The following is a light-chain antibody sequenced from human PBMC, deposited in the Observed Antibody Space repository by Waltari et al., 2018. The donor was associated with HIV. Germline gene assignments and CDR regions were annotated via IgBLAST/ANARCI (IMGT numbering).Light chain of an antibody. V-gene: IGKV3-20*01. CDR1: QRVTGDY. Sequence: IVLTQSPGTLSLSPGEGAALSCRASQRVTGDYLAWYQQKPGQPPRVLIFGASSRATGIPDRCTGSGSGTDFTLTISRLEPEDSAVYYCQQYATSQSITFGQGTRLEI. CDR3: QQYATSQSIT. J-gene: IGKJ5*01. CDR2: GAS.